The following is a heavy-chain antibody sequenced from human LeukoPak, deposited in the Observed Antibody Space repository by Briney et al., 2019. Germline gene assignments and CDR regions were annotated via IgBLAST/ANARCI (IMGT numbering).Heavy chain of an antibody. J-gene: IGHJ5*02. V-gene: IGHV3-15*07. CDR1: GLSFSNAW. Sequence: GGSLRLSCAASGLSFSNAWMNWVRQAPGKGLEWVGRIGSNSDGGTIDYAAPVKGRFTLSRDDSKTTLYLQMNSLQTEDTAVYYCATDFYDSTWGQGTLVTVSS. D-gene: IGHD3-22*01. CDR2: IGSNSDGGTI. CDR3: ATDFYDST.